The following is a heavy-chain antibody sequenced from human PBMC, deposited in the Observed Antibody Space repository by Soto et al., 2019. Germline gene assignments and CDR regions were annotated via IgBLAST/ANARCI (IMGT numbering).Heavy chain of an antibody. CDR3: ARLRAVAGTMGYFDY. V-gene: IGHV4-39*01. Sequence: QLQLQESGPGLVKPSETLSLTCTVSGGSISSSAYYWGWIRQPPGKGLEWIGTIKYSGSTYYNPSLKSRIYISVDTSKKQFSLKLNSVTAADTSVYHCARLRAVAGTMGYFDYWGQVTLVTVS. CDR1: GGSISSSAYY. D-gene: IGHD6-19*01. J-gene: IGHJ4*02. CDR2: IKYSGST.